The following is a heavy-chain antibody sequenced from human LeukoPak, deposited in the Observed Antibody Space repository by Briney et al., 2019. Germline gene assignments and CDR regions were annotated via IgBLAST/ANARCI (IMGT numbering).Heavy chain of an antibody. CDR2: INHSGST. CDR1: GGSFSGYY. D-gene: IGHD3-3*01. J-gene: IGHJ4*02. Sequence: PSETLSLTCAVYGGSFSGYYWSWIRQPPGKGLEWIGEINHSGSTNYNPSLKSRVTISVDTSKNQFSLKLSSVTAADTAVYYRASPGDYDFWSGPRPFDYWGQGTLVTVSS. CDR3: ASPGDYDFWSGPRPFDY. V-gene: IGHV4-34*01.